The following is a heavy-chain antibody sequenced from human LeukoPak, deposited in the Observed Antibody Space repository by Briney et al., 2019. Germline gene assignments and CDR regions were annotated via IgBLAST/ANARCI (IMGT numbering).Heavy chain of an antibody. CDR1: GFTFSSYS. V-gene: IGHV3-21*01. CDR2: ISSRKYI. D-gene: IGHD6-19*01. Sequence: GGSLRLSCAASGFTFSSYSMNWVRQAPGKGLEWVSSISSRKYIYYADSVKGRFTISRDNAKNSLYLHMNSLRAEDTALYHCASGYSSGWYPFDFWGQGTLVTVSS. J-gene: IGHJ4*02. CDR3: ASGYSSGWYPFDF.